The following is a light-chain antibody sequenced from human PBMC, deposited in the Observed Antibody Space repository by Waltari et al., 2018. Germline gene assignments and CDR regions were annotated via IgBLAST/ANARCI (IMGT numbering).Light chain of an antibody. J-gene: IGLJ3*02. Sequence: QSALTQAASVSGSPGQSITMSCTGTNSDVGSYNLVSWYQQNPGEAPKLMIFEVTKRPSGVSNRFSGSKSGNTASLTISGLQAEDEAHYYCFSYAGSRNWVFGGGTKQTVL. CDR3: FSYAGSRNWV. V-gene: IGLV2-23*02. CDR1: NSDVGSYNL. CDR2: EVT.